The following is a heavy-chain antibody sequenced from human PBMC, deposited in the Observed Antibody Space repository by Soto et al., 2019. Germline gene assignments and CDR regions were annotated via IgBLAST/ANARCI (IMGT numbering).Heavy chain of an antibody. D-gene: IGHD3-3*01. CDR3: ARDQYQAYDFWSGYYRLNWFDP. CDR1: GGSISSYY. V-gene: IGHV4-4*07. Sequence: PSETLSLTCTVSGGSISSYYWSWIRQPAGKGLEWIGRIYTSGSTNYNPSLKSRVTMSVDTSKNQFSLKLSSVTAADTAVYYCARDQYQAYDFWSGYYRLNWFDPWGQGTLVTVS. CDR2: IYTSGST. J-gene: IGHJ5*02.